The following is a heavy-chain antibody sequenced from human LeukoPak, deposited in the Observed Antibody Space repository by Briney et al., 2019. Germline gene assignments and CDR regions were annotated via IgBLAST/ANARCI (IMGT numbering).Heavy chain of an antibody. CDR2: ISGNSDKA. V-gene: IGHV3-23*01. J-gene: IGHJ4*02. CDR3: AKTASSSGE. CDR1: GFTFSTTG. Sequence: GGSLRLSCAASGFTFSTTGMSWVRQAPGKGLEWVSGISGNSDKAYYTDSVKGRFSVFRDNSRNTLYLQMNNVRVEDTALYYCAKTASSSGEWGQGTLVTVSS. D-gene: IGHD6-6*01.